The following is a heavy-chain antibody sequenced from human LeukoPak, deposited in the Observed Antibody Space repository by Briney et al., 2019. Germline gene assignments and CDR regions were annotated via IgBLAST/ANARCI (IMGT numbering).Heavy chain of an antibody. D-gene: IGHD6-13*01. J-gene: IGHJ4*02. CDR1: GFTFSSYA. CDR3: AKDLRRLAIAEIDY. Sequence: PGGSLRLSCPAPGFTFSSYAMRWARQAQGKGLEWVSAISGSGGSTYYADSVKGRFTISRDNSKNTLYLQMNSLRAEDTAVYYCAKDLRRLAIAEIDYWGQGTLVTVSS. V-gene: IGHV3-23*01. CDR2: ISGSGGST.